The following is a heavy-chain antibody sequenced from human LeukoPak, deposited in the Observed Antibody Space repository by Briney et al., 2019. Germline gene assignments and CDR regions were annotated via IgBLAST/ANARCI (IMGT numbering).Heavy chain of an antibody. CDR1: GGSIGSHLFY. V-gene: IGHV4-61*02. CDR2: ILTTGNT. J-gene: IGHJ4*02. D-gene: IGHD1-7*01. Sequence: SETLSLTCTVSGGSIGSHLFYWAWIRQPAGRGLEWVGRILTTGNTDYNASLESRVTISVDTSKNVFSMNLTSVTAADTAVYFCGRLGSGTLEFDSWGRGTLVTVSS. CDR3: GRLGSGTLEFDS.